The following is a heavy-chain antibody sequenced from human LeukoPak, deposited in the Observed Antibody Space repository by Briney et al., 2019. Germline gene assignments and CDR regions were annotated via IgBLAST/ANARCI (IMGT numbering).Heavy chain of an antibody. D-gene: IGHD3-10*01. V-gene: IGHV3-49*04. CDR1: GFTFGNYA. CDR3: TRVRSGNDFDY. CDR2: NRSKSYGGTT. J-gene: IGHJ4*02. Sequence: GGSLRLSCTASGFTFGNYAMSWVRQAPGKGLEWVGFNRSKSYGGTTQYAASVKGRFSISRDDYKSIAYLQMSSLKTEDTAVYYCTRVRSGNDFDYWGQGTLVTVSS.